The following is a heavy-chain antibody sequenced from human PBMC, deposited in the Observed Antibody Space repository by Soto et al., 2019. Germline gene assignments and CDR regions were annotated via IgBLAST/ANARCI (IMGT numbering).Heavy chain of an antibody. Sequence: ASVKVSCKASGYTFTSYGISWVRQAPGQGLEWMGWISAYNGNTNYAQKLQGRVTMTTDTSTSTAYMELRSLRSEDTAVYYCARRFLEWLPTYYYYYYMDVWGKGTTVTVSS. J-gene: IGHJ6*03. V-gene: IGHV1-18*01. CDR2: ISAYNGNT. CDR1: GYTFTSYG. CDR3: ARRFLEWLPTYYYYYYMDV. D-gene: IGHD3-3*01.